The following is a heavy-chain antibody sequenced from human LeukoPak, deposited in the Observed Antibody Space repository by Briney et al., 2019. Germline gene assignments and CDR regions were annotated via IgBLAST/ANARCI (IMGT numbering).Heavy chain of an antibody. Sequence: GASVKVSCKASGYTFTGYYMHWVRQAPGQGLEWMGWINPNSGGTNYAQKFQGRVTMTRDTSISTAYMELSRLRSDDTAVYYCARGCSGGSCYLPITYFDYWGQGTLVTVSS. CDR2: INPNSGGT. V-gene: IGHV1-2*02. CDR1: GYTFTGYY. J-gene: IGHJ4*02. D-gene: IGHD2-15*01. CDR3: ARGCSGGSCYLPITYFDY.